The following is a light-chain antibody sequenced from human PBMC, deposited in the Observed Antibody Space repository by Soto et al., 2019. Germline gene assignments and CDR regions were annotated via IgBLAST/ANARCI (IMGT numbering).Light chain of an antibody. CDR2: AAS. V-gene: IGKV1-39*01. J-gene: IGKJ1*01. Sequence: DIQMTQSPSXLSASVGXXXXXXXRASQRISSYLNWYQQKPGKAPKLLIYAASSLQSGVPSRFSGSGSGTDFTLTISSLQPEDFATYYCQQSYSTLETFGQGTKVDIK. CDR3: QQSYSTLET. CDR1: QRISSY.